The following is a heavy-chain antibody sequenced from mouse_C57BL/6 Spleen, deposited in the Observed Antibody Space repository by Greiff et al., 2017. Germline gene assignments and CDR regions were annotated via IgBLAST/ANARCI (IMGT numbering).Heavy chain of an antibody. CDR3: ARTLKGVDY. D-gene: IGHD3-3*01. CDR1: GYTFTDYY. CDR2: INPYNGGT. J-gene: IGHJ2*01. Sequence: EVQLQQSGPVLVKPGASVKMSCKASGYTFTDYYMNWVKQSHGKSLEWIGVINPYNGGTSYNQKFKGKATLTVDKSSSTAYMELNSLTSEDSAVYYCARTLKGVDYWGQGTTLTLSS. V-gene: IGHV1-19*01.